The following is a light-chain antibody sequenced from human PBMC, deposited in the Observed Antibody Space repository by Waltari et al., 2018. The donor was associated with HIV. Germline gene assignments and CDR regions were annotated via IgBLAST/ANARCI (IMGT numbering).Light chain of an antibody. V-gene: IGKV3-11*01. CDR2: DTS. CDR3: LQANSHPWT. CDR1: QSVGRY. J-gene: IGKJ1*01. Sequence: EIVLTQSPATLSLSPGERATLSCRASQSVGRYLGWYQHKPGQAPRLLIYDTSNRGTGIPARFSGSGSGTDFTLTISSLEAEDFATYYCLQANSHPWTFGQGTKVEI.